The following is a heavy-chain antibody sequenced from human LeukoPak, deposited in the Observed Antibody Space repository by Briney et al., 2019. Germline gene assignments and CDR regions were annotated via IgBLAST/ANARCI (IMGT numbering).Heavy chain of an antibody. CDR3: ARHEGAGGVRGVIIL. V-gene: IGHV4-34*01. CDR2: INHSGST. D-gene: IGHD3-10*01. CDR1: GGSLSGYY. J-gene: IGHJ4*02. Sequence: SETLSLTCAVYGGSLSGYYWSWIRQPPGKGLEWIGEINHSGSTNYNPSLKSRVTISVDTSKNQFSLKLSSVTAADTAVYYCARHEGAGGVRGVIILWGQGTLVTVSS.